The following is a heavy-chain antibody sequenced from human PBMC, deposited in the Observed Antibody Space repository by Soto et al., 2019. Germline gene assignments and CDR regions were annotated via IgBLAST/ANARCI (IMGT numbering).Heavy chain of an antibody. V-gene: IGHV4-30-4*01. CDR1: GASINNNDYY. CDR2: VYYSGST. D-gene: IGHD3-22*01. CDR3: ARMSYFYDKWYFDL. Sequence: QLQESGPGLVMPSQTLSLTCTVSGASINNNDYYWSWIRQTPGKGLGWIGYVYYSGSTDYIPSLKSRLSMSIDKSQNQFTLKLNSVTAADTATYYCARMSYFYDKWYFDLWGRGTLATVSS. J-gene: IGHJ2*01.